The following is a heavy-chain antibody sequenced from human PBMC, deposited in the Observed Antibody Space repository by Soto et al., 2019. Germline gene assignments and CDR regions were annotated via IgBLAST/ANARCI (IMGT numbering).Heavy chain of an antibody. Sequence: QVQLVQSGAEVKKPGSSVKVSCKASGGTFSSYAISWVRRAPGQGLEWMGGIIPIFGTANYAQKFQGRVTITADESTSTAYMELTSLRSEDTAVYSCASGDYDFWSGPGGGMDVWGQGTTVTVSS. D-gene: IGHD3-3*01. V-gene: IGHV1-69*12. CDR3: ASGDYDFWSGPGGGMDV. CDR2: IIPIFGTA. CDR1: GGTFSSYA. J-gene: IGHJ6*02.